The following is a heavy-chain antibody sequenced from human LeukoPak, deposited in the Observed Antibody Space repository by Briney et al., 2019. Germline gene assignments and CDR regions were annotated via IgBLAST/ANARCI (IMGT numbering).Heavy chain of an antibody. Sequence: GGSLRLSCAASGFTFSSHWMSWVRQAPGKGLEWVANIRQDGNEIYYLDSVKGRFTISRDNAKNSLYLQMNSLRAEDTAIYYCARVGYTSTFYWGQGTLVTVSS. CDR3: ARVGYTSTFY. V-gene: IGHV3-7*01. CDR1: GFTFSSHW. D-gene: IGHD6-13*01. J-gene: IGHJ4*02. CDR2: IRQDGNEI.